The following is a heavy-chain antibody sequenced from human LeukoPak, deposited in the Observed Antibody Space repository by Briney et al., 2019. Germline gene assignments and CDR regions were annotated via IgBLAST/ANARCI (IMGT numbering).Heavy chain of an antibody. D-gene: IGHD6-19*01. J-gene: IGHJ4*02. CDR3: ARVSRTLSLYSSGWLIRLSPWYYFDY. CDR1: GASLSGYY. CDR2: INHSGST. Sequence: SESLSLTCAVYGASLSGYYWSWIRKPPGKGLEWIGEINHSGSTNYNPSLKSRVTISVDTSKNQFSLKLSSVTAADTAVYYCARVSRTLSLYSSGWLIRLSPWYYFDYWGQGTLVTVSS. V-gene: IGHV4-34*01.